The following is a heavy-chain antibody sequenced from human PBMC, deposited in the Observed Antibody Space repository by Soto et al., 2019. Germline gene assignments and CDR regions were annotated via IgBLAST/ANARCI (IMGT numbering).Heavy chain of an antibody. V-gene: IGHV3-15*07. CDR1: GFTFSYAW. J-gene: IGHJ6*02. Sequence: EVQLVESGGDLVKPGGSLRLSCAASGFTFSYAWMNWVRQAPGKGLEWVGRIKSKSDGGTTDYAAPVKGRFTISRDDSKNTLSLQMNRLKTEDTAVYYCATRVDSSSSPYYYYGMDVWGQGTTVTVSS. CDR3: ATRVDSSSSPYYYYGMDV. CDR2: IKSKSDGGTT. D-gene: IGHD6-6*01.